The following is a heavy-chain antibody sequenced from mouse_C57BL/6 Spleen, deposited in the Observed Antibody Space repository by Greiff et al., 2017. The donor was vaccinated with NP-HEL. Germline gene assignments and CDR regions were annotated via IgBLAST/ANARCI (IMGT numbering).Heavy chain of an antibody. J-gene: IGHJ2*01. CDR2: ISSGSGTI. D-gene: IGHD2-5*01. V-gene: IGHV5-17*01. CDR1: GFTFSDYG. Sequence: EVQRVESGGGLVKPGGSLKLSCAASGFTFSDYGMHWVRQAPEKGLEWVAYISSGSGTINYADTVKGRFTISRDNAKNTLFLQMTSLRSEDTAMYYCARSKPDYWGQGTTLTVAS. CDR3: ARSKPDY.